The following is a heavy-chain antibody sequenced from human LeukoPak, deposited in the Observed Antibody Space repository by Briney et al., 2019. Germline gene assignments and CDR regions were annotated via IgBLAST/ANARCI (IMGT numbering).Heavy chain of an antibody. CDR1: GGSFSGYY. D-gene: IGHD3-22*01. CDR2: INHSGST. CDR3: ARGDYYYDSSGYYIDY. V-gene: IGHV4-34*01. Sequence: SETLSLTCAVYGGSFSGYYWSWIRQPPGKGLEWIGEINHSGSTNYNPSLKSRVTISVDTSKNQFSLKLSSVTAADTAVYYCARGDYYYDSSGYYIDYWGRGTLVTVSS. J-gene: IGHJ4*02.